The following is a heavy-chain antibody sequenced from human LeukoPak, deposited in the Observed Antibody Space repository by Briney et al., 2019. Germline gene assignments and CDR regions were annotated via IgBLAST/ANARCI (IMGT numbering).Heavy chain of an antibody. D-gene: IGHD3-16*01. CDR1: GFTFSSYE. J-gene: IGHJ3*02. V-gene: IGHV3-48*03. CDR3: ARARLTDYVWGRRTFDI. Sequence: PGGSLRLSCAVSGFTFSSYEMNWVRQAPGKGLEWVSYISSSGSTIHYADSVKGRFTISRDNAKKSLYLQMNSLRAEDTAVYYCARARLTDYVWGRRTFDIWGQGTMVTISS. CDR2: ISSSGSTI.